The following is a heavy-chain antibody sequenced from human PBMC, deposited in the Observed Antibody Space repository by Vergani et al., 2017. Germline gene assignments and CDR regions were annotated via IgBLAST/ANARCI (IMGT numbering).Heavy chain of an antibody. CDR1: GFTFSSYG. D-gene: IGHD5-12*01. V-gene: IGHV3-30*02. CDR3: AASVXATSRPYYYYGMDV. CDR2: IRYDGSNK. J-gene: IGHJ6*02. Sequence: QVQLVESGGGVVQPGGSLRLSCAASGFTFSSYGMHWVRQAPGKGLEWVAFIRYDGSNKYYADSVKGRFTISRDNSKNTLYLQMNSLRAEDTAVYYCAASVXATSRPYYYYGMDVWSQGTTVTVSS.